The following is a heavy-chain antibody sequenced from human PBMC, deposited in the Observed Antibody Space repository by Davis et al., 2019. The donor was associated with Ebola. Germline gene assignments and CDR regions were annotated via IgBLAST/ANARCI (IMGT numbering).Heavy chain of an antibody. CDR3: ARALSRVYFDY. CDR2: IITGGST. V-gene: IGHV3-23*01. D-gene: IGHD2/OR15-2a*01. Sequence: GESLKISCAASGFTFSSYAMSWVRQAPGKGLEWVSAIITGGSTYYADSVKGRFTISRDSSKTTLYLQMNSLRDEDTAVYYCARALSRVYFDYWGQGTLVTVSS. CDR1: GFTFSSYA. J-gene: IGHJ4*02.